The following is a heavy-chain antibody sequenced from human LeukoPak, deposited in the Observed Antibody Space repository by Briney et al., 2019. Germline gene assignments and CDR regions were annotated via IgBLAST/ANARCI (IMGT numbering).Heavy chain of an antibody. CDR1: GFTFSSYS. CDR2: ISSSSSYI. Sequence: GGSLRLSCAASGFTFSSYSMNWVRQAPGKGLEWVSSISSSSSYIYYADSVKGRFTISRDNSKNTLYLQMNSLRAEDTAVYYCAKGRHYGDVDAFDIWGQGTMVTVSS. J-gene: IGHJ3*02. V-gene: IGHV3-21*04. CDR3: AKGRHYGDVDAFDI. D-gene: IGHD4-17*01.